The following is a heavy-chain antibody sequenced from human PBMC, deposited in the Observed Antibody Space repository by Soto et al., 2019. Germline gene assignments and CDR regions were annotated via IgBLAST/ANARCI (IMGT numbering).Heavy chain of an antibody. CDR2: INPSGGGA. V-gene: IGHV1-46*03. CDR3: VRGGSVVVVTAPFDY. D-gene: IGHD2-21*02. J-gene: IGHJ4*02. Sequence: QVQLVQSGAGVKKPGASVTVSCKASGDTFTTYYLHWVRQAPGQGLEWLGVINPSGGGATYAQKFLGRLTMTRDTSTNSVDMELSSLLSEDTAVYYCVRGGSVVVVTAPFDYWGQGALVTVSS. CDR1: GDTFTTYY.